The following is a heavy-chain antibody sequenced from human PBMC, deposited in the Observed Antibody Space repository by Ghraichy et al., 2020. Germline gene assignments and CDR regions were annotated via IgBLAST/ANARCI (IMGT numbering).Heavy chain of an antibody. D-gene: IGHD6-19*01. J-gene: IGHJ4*01. CDR1: GYIFTNYA. V-gene: IGHV1-3*01. Sequence: ASVKVSCKASGYIFTNYAIHWLRQAPGQRLEWMGWINAANGSTKYSQKFQGRVTITRDTSANIGYMEVSSLRYEDTAVYYCARGGLAVAGTSHWGQGSLVTVSS. CDR3: ARGGLAVAGTSH. CDR2: INAANGST.